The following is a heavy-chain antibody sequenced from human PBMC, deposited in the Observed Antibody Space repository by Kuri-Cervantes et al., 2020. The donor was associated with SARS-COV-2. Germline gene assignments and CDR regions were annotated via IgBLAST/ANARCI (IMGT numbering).Heavy chain of an antibody. CDR3: ARGVTIFGVVSYYYHMDV. Sequence: ASVKVSCKASGGTFSSYAISWVRQAPGQGLEWMGWINPNSGGTNYAQKFQGRVTMTRDTSISTAYMELSRLRSDDTAVYYCARGVTIFGVVSYYYHMDVWGKGTTVTVSS. D-gene: IGHD3-3*01. J-gene: IGHJ6*03. CDR1: GGTFSSYA. CDR2: INPNSGGT. V-gene: IGHV1-2*02.